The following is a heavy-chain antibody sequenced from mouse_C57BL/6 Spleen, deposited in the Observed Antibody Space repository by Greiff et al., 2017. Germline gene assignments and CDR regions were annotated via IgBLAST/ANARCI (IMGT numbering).Heavy chain of an antibody. V-gene: IGHV5-9-1*02. CDR1: GFTFSSYA. Sequence: EVKLMESGEGLVKPGGSLKLSCAASGFTFSSYAMSWVRQTPEKRLEWVAYISSGGDYIYYADTVKGRFTISRDNARNTLYLQMSSLKSEDTAMYYCTRDGYDYYAMDYWGQGTSVTVSS. CDR2: ISSGGDYI. CDR3: TRDGYDYYAMDY. J-gene: IGHJ4*01. D-gene: IGHD2-2*01.